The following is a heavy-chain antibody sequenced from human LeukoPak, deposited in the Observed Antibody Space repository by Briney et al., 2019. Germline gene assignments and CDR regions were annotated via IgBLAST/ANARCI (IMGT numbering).Heavy chain of an antibody. D-gene: IGHD3-22*01. CDR2: IYHSGST. V-gene: IGHV4-4*02. J-gene: IGHJ6*02. CDR1: GGSISSSNW. CDR3: ARDYYDSSAYYGMDV. Sequence: PSGTLSLTCAVSGGSISSSNWWSWVRQPPGKGLEWIGEIYHSGSTNYNPSLKSRVTISVDTSKNQFSLKLSSVTAADTAVYYCARDYYDSSAYYGMDVWGQGTTVTVSS.